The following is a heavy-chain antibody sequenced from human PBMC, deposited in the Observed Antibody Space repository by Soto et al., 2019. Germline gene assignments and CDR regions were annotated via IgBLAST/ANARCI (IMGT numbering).Heavy chain of an antibody. J-gene: IGHJ4*02. D-gene: IGHD5-12*01. CDR2: ISSSSSYT. CDR3: ARDHHRYSGYDYVDY. CDR1: GFTFRDYY. V-gene: IGHV3-11*05. Sequence: QVQLVESGGGLVKHGGSLRLSCVASGFTFRDYYMSWIRQAPGKGLEWVSYISSSSSYTTYADSVKGRFTISRDNAKNSLYLQMNSLRAEDTAVYYCARDHHRYSGYDYVDYWGQRPLVAVSS.